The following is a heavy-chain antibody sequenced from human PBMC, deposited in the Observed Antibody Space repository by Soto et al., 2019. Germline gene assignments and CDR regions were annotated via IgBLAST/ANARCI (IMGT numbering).Heavy chain of an antibody. D-gene: IGHD3-10*01. Sequence: SETLSLTCTVSGGSISGYYWSWIRQPPGKGLEWIGYIYYSGSTNYNPSLKSRVTISVDTSKNQFSLKLSSVTAADTAVYYCARDRHGITMVRGVRYYYYYGMDVWGQGTTVTVSS. V-gene: IGHV4-59*01. CDR1: GGSISGYY. CDR3: ARDRHGITMVRGVRYYYYYGMDV. J-gene: IGHJ6*02. CDR2: IYYSGST.